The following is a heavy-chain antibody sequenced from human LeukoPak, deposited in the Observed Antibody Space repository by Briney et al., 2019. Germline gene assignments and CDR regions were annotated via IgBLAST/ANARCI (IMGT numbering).Heavy chain of an antibody. CDR2: ISSTSSMI. V-gene: IGHV3-48*01. D-gene: IGHD1-26*01. CDR1: GFSFSSYT. J-gene: IGHJ3*02. Sequence: PGGSLRLSCAASGFSFSSYTMNWVRQGPGKGLEWVSYISSTSSMIYYADSVKGRFTVSRDNAKNSLCLQMNSLRAEDTAVYYCARGGGSAYDMWGQGTMVTVSS. CDR3: ARGGGSAYDM.